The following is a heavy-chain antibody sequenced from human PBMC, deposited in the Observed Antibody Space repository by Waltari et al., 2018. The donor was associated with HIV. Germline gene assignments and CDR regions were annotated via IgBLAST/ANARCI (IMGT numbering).Heavy chain of an antibody. CDR1: GFTFSAYW. D-gene: IGHD3-22*01. CDR2: IKTDGSTT. V-gene: IGHV3-74*01. Sequence: EVQLVESGGGSVQPGGSLRLSCAASGFTFSAYWVPWVRRAPGKGLVGVSRIKTDGSTTTYADSVEGRFTISRDNAKNTLYLQMSSLRAEDTAVYYCARDKTDNSVYYFSYYYFYGLDVWGQGTTVTVSS. CDR3: ARDKTDNSVYYFSYYYFYGLDV. J-gene: IGHJ6*02.